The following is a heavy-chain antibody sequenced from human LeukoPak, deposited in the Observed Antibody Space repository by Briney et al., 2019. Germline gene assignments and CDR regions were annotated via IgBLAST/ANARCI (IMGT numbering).Heavy chain of an antibody. D-gene: IGHD1-26*01. CDR2: IIPIFGTA. J-gene: IGHJ6*02. CDR1: GGTFSSYA. CDR3: AREDSGSSRPYYYYYGMDV. V-gene: IGHV1-69*13. Sequence: SVKVSCKASGGTFSSYAISWVRQAPGQGLEWMGGIIPIFGTANYAQKFQGRVTITADESTSTAYMELSSLRSEDTAVYDCAREDSGSSRPYYYYYGMDVWGQGTTVTVSS.